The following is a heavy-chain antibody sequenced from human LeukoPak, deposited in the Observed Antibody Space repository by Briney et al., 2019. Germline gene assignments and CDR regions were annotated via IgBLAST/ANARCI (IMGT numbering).Heavy chain of an antibody. CDR3: AISDSSGYYFY. D-gene: IGHD3-22*01. Sequence: SQTLSLTCTVSGGSISSGSYYWSWIRQPAWKGLEWIGRIYTSGSTNYNPSLKSRVTISVDTSKNQFSLKLSSVTAADTAVYYCAISDSSGYYFYWGQGTLVTVSS. V-gene: IGHV4-61*02. CDR1: GGSISSGSYY. CDR2: IYTSGST. J-gene: IGHJ4*02.